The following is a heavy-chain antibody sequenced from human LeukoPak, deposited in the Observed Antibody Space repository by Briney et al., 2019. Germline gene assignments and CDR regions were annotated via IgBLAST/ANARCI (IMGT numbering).Heavy chain of an antibody. D-gene: IGHD3-10*01. J-gene: IGHJ4*02. CDR3: ARTFGEFSGFDY. Sequence: TSETLSLTCAVYGGSFSGYYWSWIRQPPGKGLEWIGYIYYSGSTNYNPSLKSRVTISVDTSKNQFSLKLSSVTAADTAVYYCARTFGEFSGFDYWGQGTLVTVSS. CDR2: IYYSGST. CDR1: GGSFSGYY. V-gene: IGHV4-59*01.